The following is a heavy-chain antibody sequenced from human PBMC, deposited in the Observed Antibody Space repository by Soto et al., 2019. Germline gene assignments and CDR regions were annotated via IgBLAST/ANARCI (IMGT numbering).Heavy chain of an antibody. V-gene: IGHV3-9*01. Sequence: EVQLVESGGGLVQPGRSLRLSCAASGFTFADSAMNWVRHPPGTGLEWVSGIGSNSGGIGSADSLKGRFTISRDNAKNAVYLQMNSLRAEDTALSDWAKGLSEGYFDYWGQGPRVTVSS. J-gene: IGHJ4*02. CDR2: IGSNSGGI. CDR1: GFTFADSA. CDR3: AKGLSEGYFDY.